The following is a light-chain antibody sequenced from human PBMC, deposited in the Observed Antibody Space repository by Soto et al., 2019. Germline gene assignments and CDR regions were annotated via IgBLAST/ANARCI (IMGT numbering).Light chain of an antibody. J-gene: IGKJ4*01. CDR2: AAS. CDR3: QQARRFPLP. CDR1: QGITSW. V-gene: IGKV1-12*01. Sequence: DIQMTQSPSFVSASVGDGVTITCRASQGITSWLAWYQHKPGRAPKLLIHAASSLESGVPSRFSGSGSGTDFPLPISSLPPEDFATYYCQQARRFPLPFGGGTKVEIK.